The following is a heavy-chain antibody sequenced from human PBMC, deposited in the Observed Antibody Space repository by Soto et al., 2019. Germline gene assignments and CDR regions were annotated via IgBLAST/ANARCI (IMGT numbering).Heavy chain of an antibody. J-gene: IGHJ6*02. Sequence: GESLKISCKGSGYSFTSYWISWVRQMPGKGLEWMGRIDPSDSYTNYSPFFQGHVTISADKSISTSYPQWSSLKASDTAMYYCARGIVGATGVTYYYGMDVWGQGTTVTVSS. CDR2: IDPSDSYT. V-gene: IGHV5-10-1*01. D-gene: IGHD1-26*01. CDR3: ARGIVGATGVTYYYGMDV. CDR1: GYSFTSYW.